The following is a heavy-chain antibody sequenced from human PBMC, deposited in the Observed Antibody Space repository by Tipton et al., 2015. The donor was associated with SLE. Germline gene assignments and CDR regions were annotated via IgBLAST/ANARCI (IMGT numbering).Heavy chain of an antibody. J-gene: IGHJ4*02. CDR2: INPNSGGT. Sequence: QVQLVQSGAEVKKPGASVKVSCKASGYTFTSYGISWVRQAPGQGLEWMGWINPNSGGTNYAQKFQGRVTMTRDTSISTAYMELSRLRSDDTAVYYCARDLMYSSGWDRDYWGQGTLVTVSS. D-gene: IGHD6-19*01. V-gene: IGHV1-2*02. CDR3: ARDLMYSSGWDRDY. CDR1: GYTFTSYG.